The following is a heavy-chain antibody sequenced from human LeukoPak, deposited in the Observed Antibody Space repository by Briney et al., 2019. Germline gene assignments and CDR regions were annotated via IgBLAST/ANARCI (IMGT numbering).Heavy chain of an antibody. CDR3: ARHVIPSYYYGSGSYKPYGMDV. Sequence: PSQTLSLTCTVSGGSISSGSYYWSWIRQPAGKGLEWIGRIYTSGSTNYNPSLKSRVTISVDTSKNQFSLKLSSVTAADTAVYYCARHVIPSYYYGSGSYKPYGMDVWGQGTTVTVSS. CDR1: GGSISSGSYY. J-gene: IGHJ6*02. V-gene: IGHV4-61*02. CDR2: IYTSGST. D-gene: IGHD3-10*01.